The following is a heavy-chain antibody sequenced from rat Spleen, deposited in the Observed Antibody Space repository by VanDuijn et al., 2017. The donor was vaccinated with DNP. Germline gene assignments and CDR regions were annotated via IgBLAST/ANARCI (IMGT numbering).Heavy chain of an antibody. J-gene: IGHJ2*01. D-gene: IGHD3-2*01. CDR3: ARGGLWFDY. CDR1: GFTFSNYD. V-gene: IGHV5S13*01. Sequence: EVQLVESGGGLVQPGRSMKLSCAASGFTFSNYDMAWVRQAPTKGLEWVASISYDGGSTYYRDSVKGRFTVSRDNAKNTQYLQMDSLRSEDTATYYCARGGLWFDYWGQGVMVTVSS. CDR2: ISYDGGST.